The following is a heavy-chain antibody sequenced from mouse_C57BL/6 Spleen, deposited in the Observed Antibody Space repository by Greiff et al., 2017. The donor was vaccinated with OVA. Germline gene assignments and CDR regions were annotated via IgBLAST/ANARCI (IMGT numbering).Heavy chain of an antibody. D-gene: IGHD2-1*01. CDR3: ARRDYGNYVAAY. CDR2: ISSGSSTI. CDR1: GFTFSDYG. J-gene: IGHJ3*01. Sequence: EVKLQESGGGLVKPGGSLKLSCAASGFTFSDYGMHWVRQAPEKGLEWVAYISSGSSTIYYADTVKGRFTISRDNAKNTLFLQMTSLRSEDTAMYYCARRDYGNYVAAYWGQGTLVTVSA. V-gene: IGHV5-17*01.